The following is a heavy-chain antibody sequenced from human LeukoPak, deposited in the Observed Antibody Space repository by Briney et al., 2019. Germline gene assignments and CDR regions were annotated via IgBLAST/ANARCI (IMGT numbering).Heavy chain of an antibody. CDR2: TSYSGNT. CDR3: ARDRGDGYNTFDY. Sequence: SETLSLTCTVSGGSIGSYYWSWVRQPPGKGLDWIGYTSYSGNTNYNPSLKSRVTISLDTSRKQFSLILTSVTTADTAVYYCARDRGDGYNTFDYWGQGTLVTVSS. V-gene: IGHV4-59*01. CDR1: GGSIGSYY. D-gene: IGHD5-24*01. J-gene: IGHJ4*02.